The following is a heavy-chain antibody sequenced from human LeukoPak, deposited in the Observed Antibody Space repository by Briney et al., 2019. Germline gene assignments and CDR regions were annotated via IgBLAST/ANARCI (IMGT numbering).Heavy chain of an antibody. D-gene: IGHD3-3*01. V-gene: IGHV3-23*01. CDR2: ISGSGGST. CDR3: AKSNFWSGYYNWFDP. CDR1: GFTFSSYA. Sequence: GSLRLSCAASGFTFSSYAMSWVRQAPGEGLEWVSAISGSGGSTYYADSVKGRFTISRDNSKNTLYLQMNSLRAEDTAVYYCAKSNFWSGYYNWFDPWGQGTLVTVSS. J-gene: IGHJ5*02.